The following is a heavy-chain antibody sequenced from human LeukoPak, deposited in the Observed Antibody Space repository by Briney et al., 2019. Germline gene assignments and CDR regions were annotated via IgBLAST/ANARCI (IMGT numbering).Heavy chain of an antibody. J-gene: IGHJ5*02. V-gene: IGHV1-18*01. CDR3: AKNPVKGIAVAGTSYNWFDP. Sequence: ASVKVSCKASGYTFTSYGISWVRQAPGQGLERMGWISAYNGNTNYAQKLQGRVTMTTDTSTSTAYMELRSLRSDDTAVYYCAKNPVKGIAVAGTSYNWFDPWGQGTLVTVSS. CDR2: ISAYNGNT. CDR1: GYTFTSYG. D-gene: IGHD6-19*01.